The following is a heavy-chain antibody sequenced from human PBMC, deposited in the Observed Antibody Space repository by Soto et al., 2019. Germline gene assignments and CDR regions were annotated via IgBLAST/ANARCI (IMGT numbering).Heavy chain of an antibody. D-gene: IGHD4-17*01. CDR1: GGSISSYY. J-gene: IGHJ3*02. V-gene: IGHV4-59*01. CDR3: ASWTTVTTERFDPLAI. CDR2: IYYSGST. Sequence: SETLSLTCTVSGGSISSYYWSWIRQPPGKGLEWIGYIYYSGSTNYNPSLKSRVTISVDTSKNQFSLKLSSVTAADTAVYYCASWTTVTTERFDPLAIWGQGTMVTVSS.